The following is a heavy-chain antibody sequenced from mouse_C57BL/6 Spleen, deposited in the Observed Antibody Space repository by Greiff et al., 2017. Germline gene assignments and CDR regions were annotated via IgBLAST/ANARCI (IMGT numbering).Heavy chain of an antibody. Sequence: EVKLEESGGGLVQPGGSMKLSCVASGFTFSNYWMNWVRQSPEKGLEWVAQIRLKSDNYATHSAESVKGRFTISRDDSKSSVYLKMNNLRAEDTGSYYCTGPNYYGSSYEAYWGQGTLVTVSA. J-gene: IGHJ3*01. CDR3: TGPNYYGSSYEAY. D-gene: IGHD1-1*01. V-gene: IGHV6-3*01. CDR2: IRLKSDNYAT. CDR1: GFTFSNYW.